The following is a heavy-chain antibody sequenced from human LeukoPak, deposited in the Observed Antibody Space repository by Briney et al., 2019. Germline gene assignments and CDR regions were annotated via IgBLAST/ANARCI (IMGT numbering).Heavy chain of an antibody. CDR2: IIPIFGTA. CDR1: GGTFSSYA. V-gene: IGHV1-69*05. CDR3: ASRYGEAPLIDY. J-gene: IGHJ4*02. D-gene: IGHD5-18*01. Sequence: ASVKVSCEASGGTFSSYAISWVRQAPGQGLEWMGGIIPIFGTANYAQKFQGRVTITTDESTSTAYMELSSLRSEDTAVYYCASRYGEAPLIDYWGQGTLVTVSS.